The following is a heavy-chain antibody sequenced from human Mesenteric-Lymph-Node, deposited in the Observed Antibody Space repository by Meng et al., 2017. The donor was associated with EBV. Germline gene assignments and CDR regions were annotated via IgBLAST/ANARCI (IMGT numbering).Heavy chain of an antibody. CDR2: ISSSSSYI. CDR3: ARVDGDGYCSGGSCYSLDY. D-gene: IGHD2-15*01. J-gene: IGHJ4*02. Sequence: EVQLVESGGGRVKPGGSLRLSWAASGFIFSSYSMNWVRQAPGKGLEWVSSISSSSSYIYYADSVKGRFTISRDNAKNSLYLQMNSLRAEDTAVYYCARVDGDGYCSGGSCYSLDYWGQGTLVTVSS. V-gene: IGHV3-21*01. CDR1: GFIFSSYS.